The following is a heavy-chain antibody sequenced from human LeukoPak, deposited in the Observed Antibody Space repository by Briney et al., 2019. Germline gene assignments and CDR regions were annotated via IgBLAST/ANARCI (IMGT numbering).Heavy chain of an antibody. Sequence: GGSLRLSCAASGFTFSSYSMNWVRQAPGKGLEWVSYISSSSSTIYYADSVKGRFTISRDNAKNSLYLQMNSLRAEDTAVYYCARLGYCTNGVCLYYFDYWGQGTLVTVSS. D-gene: IGHD2-8*01. CDR3: ARLGYCTNGVCLYYFDY. V-gene: IGHV3-48*01. CDR2: ISSSSSTI. J-gene: IGHJ4*02. CDR1: GFTFSSYS.